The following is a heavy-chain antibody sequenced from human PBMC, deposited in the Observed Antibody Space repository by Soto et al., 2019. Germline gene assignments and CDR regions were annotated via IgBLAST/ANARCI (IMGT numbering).Heavy chain of an antibody. CDR1: AFNFSTYA. D-gene: IGHD3-16*01. V-gene: IGHV3-23*01. J-gene: IGHJ4*02. CDR3: AKDRRAGGNCAFYCDV. Sequence: GLSLRLSCAPSAFNFSTYAMSCVRQSPRKWLEWVSLINATGGGTYYDDSVKGGFSISRDNSHNTLYLQVHSLTAEDTAVYYCAKDRRAGGNCAFYCDVWGQGAQVTLSS. CDR2: INATGGGT.